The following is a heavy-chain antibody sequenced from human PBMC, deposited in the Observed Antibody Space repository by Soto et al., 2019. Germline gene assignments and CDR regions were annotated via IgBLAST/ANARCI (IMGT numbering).Heavy chain of an antibody. V-gene: IGHV3-30-3*01. CDR3: ARDARRYYYYYGMDV. Sequence: GGSLRLSCAASGFTFSSYAMHWVRQAPGKGLEWVAVISYDGSNKYYADSVKGRFTISRDNSKNTLYLQMNSLRAEDTAVYYCARDARRYYYYYGMDVWGQGTTVTVPS. CDR1: GFTFSSYA. J-gene: IGHJ6*02. CDR2: ISYDGSNK.